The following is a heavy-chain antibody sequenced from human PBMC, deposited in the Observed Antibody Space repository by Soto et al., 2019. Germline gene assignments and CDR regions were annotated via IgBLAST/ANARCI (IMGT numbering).Heavy chain of an antibody. D-gene: IGHD3-22*01. V-gene: IGHV3-7*01. J-gene: IGHJ4*02. CDR2: IKQDGSHK. CDR1: GFTFSSYW. Sequence: EVQLVESGGGLVQPGGSLRLSCAASGFTFSSYWMSWVRQAPGKGLEWVANIKQDGSHKFYVDSVKGRFTMSRDNAKNSVYLQMSSLRAEDTAVYYCARGSSVYESSGYAFDYWGQGSLVTVSS. CDR3: ARGSSVYESSGYAFDY.